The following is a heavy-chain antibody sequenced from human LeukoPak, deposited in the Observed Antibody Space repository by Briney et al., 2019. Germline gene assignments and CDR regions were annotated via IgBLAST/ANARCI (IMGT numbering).Heavy chain of an antibody. D-gene: IGHD3-22*01. CDR3: TSHIDYYYDSSGYNPAIDSGAQLDY. J-gene: IGHJ4*02. CDR2: IRSKAYGGTT. V-gene: IGHV3-49*04. Sequence: PGGSLRLSCEASGFTFRNYWMSWVRQAPGKGLEWVGFIRSKAYGGTTEYAASVKGRFTISRDDSKSIAYLQMNSLKTEDTAVYYCTSHIDYYYDSSGYNPAIDSGAQLDYWGQGTLVTVSS. CDR1: GFTFRNYW.